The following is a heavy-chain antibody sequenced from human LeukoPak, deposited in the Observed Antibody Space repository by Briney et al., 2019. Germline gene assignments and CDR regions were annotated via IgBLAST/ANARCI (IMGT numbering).Heavy chain of an antibody. J-gene: IGHJ6*03. CDR1: GFTFGSYW. CDR2: IKQDGSEK. CDR3: ARDPGYYYYYYMDV. V-gene: IGHV3-7*01. Sequence: GGSLRLSCAASGFTFGSYWMSWVRQAPGKGLECEANIKQDGSEKYYVDSVKGRFTISRDNAKNSLYLQMNSLRAEDTAVYYCARDPGYYYYYYMDVWGKGTTVTVSS.